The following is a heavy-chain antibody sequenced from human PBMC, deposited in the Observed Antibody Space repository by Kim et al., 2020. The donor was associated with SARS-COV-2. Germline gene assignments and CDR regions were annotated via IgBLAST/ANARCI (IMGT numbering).Heavy chain of an antibody. CDR3: ARRKMAEFDY. Sequence: NYNPSLKSRVTMFVDTSRNQFSLEVRSVTATDTGVYFCARRKMAEFDYWGQGTLVTVSS. D-gene: IGHD3-10*01. V-gene: IGHV4-39*01. J-gene: IGHJ4*02.